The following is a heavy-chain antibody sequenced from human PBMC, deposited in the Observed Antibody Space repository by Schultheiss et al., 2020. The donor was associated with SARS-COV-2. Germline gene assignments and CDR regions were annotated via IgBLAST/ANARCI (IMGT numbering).Heavy chain of an antibody. CDR2: INHSGST. CDR1: GGSFSGYY. V-gene: IGHV4-34*01. CDR3: ARGLLTAGTGAYYFDY. J-gene: IGHJ4*02. Sequence: SETLSLTCAVYGGSFSGYYWSWIRQPPGKGLEWIGEINHSGSTNYNPSLKSRVTISVDTSKNQFSLKLSSVTAEDTAVYYCARGLLTAGTGAYYFDYWGQGTLVTVSS. D-gene: IGHD6-13*01.